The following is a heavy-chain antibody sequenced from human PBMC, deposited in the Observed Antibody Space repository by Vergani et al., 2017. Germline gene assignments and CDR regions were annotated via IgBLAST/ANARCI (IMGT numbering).Heavy chain of an antibody. J-gene: IGHJ2*01. CDR1: GFSLSRFW. CDR2: ISPDGSAT. V-gene: IGHV3-7*01. Sequence: EVHLLESGGGQVEAGGSLRLSCAASGFSLSRFWMSWVRQAPEKGLEWVAHISPDGSATAYVDSVKGRFTISRDNTKNSLSLQMSGLRVEDTAVYYCVRLPRGTWNFDLWGRGTLITVS. CDR3: VRLPRGTWNFDL.